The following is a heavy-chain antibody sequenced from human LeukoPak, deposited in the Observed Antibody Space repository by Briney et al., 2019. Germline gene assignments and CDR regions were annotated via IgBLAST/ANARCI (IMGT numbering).Heavy chain of an antibody. Sequence: SETLSLTCTVSGGSISTDSWSWIRQPPGKGLEWIGYIYYSGSTNYNPSLKSRVTISVDTSKNQFSLKLSSVTAADTAVYYCARAWYGDYSLDYWGQGTLVTVSS. D-gene: IGHD4-17*01. V-gene: IGHV4-59*01. CDR2: IYYSGST. J-gene: IGHJ4*02. CDR1: GGSISTDS. CDR3: ARAWYGDYSLDY.